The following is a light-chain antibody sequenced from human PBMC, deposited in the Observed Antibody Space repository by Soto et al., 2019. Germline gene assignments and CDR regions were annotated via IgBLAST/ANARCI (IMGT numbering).Light chain of an antibody. CDR3: QQYNSS. J-gene: IGKJ2*01. CDR2: KAS. CDR1: QSICNW. Sequence: DIQMTQSPSTLSASVGDRVTITCRARQSICNWLAWYQQKPGKAPKLLIYKASNLESGVPSRFSGSGSGTEFTLTISSLQPEDFATYYCQQYNSSFGQGTKVEIK. V-gene: IGKV1-5*03.